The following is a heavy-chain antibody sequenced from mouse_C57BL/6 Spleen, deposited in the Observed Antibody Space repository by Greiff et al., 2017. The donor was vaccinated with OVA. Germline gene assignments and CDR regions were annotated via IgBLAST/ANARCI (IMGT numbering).Heavy chain of an antibody. CDR2: IDPETGGT. V-gene: IGHV1-15*01. Sequence: QVQLQQSGAELVRPGASVTLSCKASGYTFTDYEMHWVKQTPVHGLEWIGAIDPETGGTAYNQKFKGKAILTADKSSSTAYMELRSLTSEDSAVYYCTGQYGSRAAHAMDYWGQGTSVTVSS. J-gene: IGHJ4*01. CDR1: GYTFTDYE. CDR3: TGQYGSRAAHAMDY. D-gene: IGHD1-1*01.